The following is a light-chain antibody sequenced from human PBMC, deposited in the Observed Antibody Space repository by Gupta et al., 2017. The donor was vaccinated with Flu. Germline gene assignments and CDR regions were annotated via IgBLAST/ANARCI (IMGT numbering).Light chain of an antibody. V-gene: IGKV3-20*01. CDR1: ESVSSSY. CDR3: QQYGSSPT. CDR2: GAS. J-gene: IGKJ1*01. Sequence: EIMLTPSPGTLSLSPGERATLSCRASESVSSSYLAWYQQKPGQAPRLLIYGASSRATGIPDRFSGSGSGTDFTLTISRLEPEDFAVYYCQQYGSSPTFGQGTKVEIK.